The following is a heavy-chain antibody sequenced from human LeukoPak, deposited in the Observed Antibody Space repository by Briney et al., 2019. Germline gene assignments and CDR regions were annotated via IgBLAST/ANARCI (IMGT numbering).Heavy chain of an antibody. Sequence: GGSLRLSCAASGFTFSSYAMSWVRQAPGKGLEWVSAISGSGGSTYYADSVKGRFTISRDNSKNTLHLQMNSLRAEDTAVYYCAKGYCSSTSCSRGHFDYWGQGALVTVSS. CDR1: GFTFSSYA. V-gene: IGHV3-23*01. J-gene: IGHJ4*02. D-gene: IGHD2-2*01. CDR3: AKGYCSSTSCSRGHFDY. CDR2: ISGSGGST.